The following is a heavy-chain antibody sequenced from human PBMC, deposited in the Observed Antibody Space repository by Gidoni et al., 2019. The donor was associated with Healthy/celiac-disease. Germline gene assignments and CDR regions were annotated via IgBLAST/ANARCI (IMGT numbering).Heavy chain of an antibody. J-gene: IGHJ5*02. CDR1: GFTFSSYA. CDR3: AKKGYCSSTSCYDWFDP. Sequence: EVQLLESGGGLVQPGGSLRLSCAASGFTFSSYAMGWVRQAPGKGLEWVSAISGSGGSTYYADSVKGRFTISRDNSKNTLYLQMNSLRAEDTAVYYCAKKGYCSSTSCYDWFDPWGQGTLVTVSS. V-gene: IGHV3-23*01. D-gene: IGHD2-2*01. CDR2: ISGSGGST.